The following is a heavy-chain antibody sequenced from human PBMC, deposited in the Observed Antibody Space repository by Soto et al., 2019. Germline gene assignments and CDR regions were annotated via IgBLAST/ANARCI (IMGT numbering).Heavy chain of an antibody. CDR1: GGTFSSYT. D-gene: IGHD3-10*01. CDR3: ARGGSKNYYGSGRYYYYGMDV. J-gene: IGHJ6*01. CDR2: IIPILGIA. V-gene: IGHV1-69*02. Sequence: ASVKVSCKASGGTFSSYTISWVRQAPGQGLEWMGRIIPILGIANYAQKFQGRVTITADKSTSTAYMELSSLRSEDTAVYYCARGGSKNYYGSGRYYYYGMDVWGQGXTVTVSS.